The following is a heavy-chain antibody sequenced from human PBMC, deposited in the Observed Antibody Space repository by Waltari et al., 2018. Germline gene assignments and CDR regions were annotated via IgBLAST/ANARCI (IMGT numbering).Heavy chain of an antibody. J-gene: IGHJ4*02. V-gene: IGHV4-34*01. Sequence: QVQLQQWGAGLLKPSETLSLPCAVYGGSFSGYYWSWISQPAGTGREWIGEIKHSGSTNYNPSLKSRVTISVDTSKNQVSLKLSSGTAADTAVYYCARRPYYDSSGYLDTLYYFDYWGQGTLVTVSS. CDR1: GGSFSGYY. CDR3: ARRPYYDSSGYLDTLYYFDY. CDR2: IKHSGST. D-gene: IGHD3-22*01.